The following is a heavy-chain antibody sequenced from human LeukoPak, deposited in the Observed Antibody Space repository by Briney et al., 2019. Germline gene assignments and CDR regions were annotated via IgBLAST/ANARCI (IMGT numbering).Heavy chain of an antibody. V-gene: IGHV3-21*01. D-gene: IGHD3-22*01. CDR1: GFTFSSCG. Sequence: GGSLRLSCAASGFTFSSCGFNWVRQAPGKGLEWVSSIGPTGTDRYYADSVRGRFTISRDNAKNSMYLQMDSLRDEDTAVYYCAAYYYDRSGYDLRFYWGQGTLVTVSS. CDR2: IGPTGTDR. J-gene: IGHJ4*02. CDR3: AAYYYDRSGYDLRFY.